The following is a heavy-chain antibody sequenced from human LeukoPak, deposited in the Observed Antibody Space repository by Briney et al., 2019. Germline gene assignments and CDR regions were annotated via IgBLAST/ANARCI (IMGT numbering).Heavy chain of an antibody. CDR2: IYDSGST. CDR3: AREAMYSYGNNFDY. CDR1: GGSIRSSYYY. Sequence: SETLSLTCTVSGGSIRSSYYYWGWIRQPPGKGLEWIGSIYDSGSTYYSPSLKSRVTISVDTSKNQFSLKLNSVTAADTAVYHCAREAMYSYGNNFDYWGQGTLVTVSS. V-gene: IGHV4-39*02. D-gene: IGHD5-18*01. J-gene: IGHJ4*02.